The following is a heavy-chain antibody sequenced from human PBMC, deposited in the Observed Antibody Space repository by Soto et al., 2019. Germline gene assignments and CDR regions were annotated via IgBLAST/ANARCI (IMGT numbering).Heavy chain of an antibody. V-gene: IGHV3-23*01. J-gene: IGHJ4*02. CDR1: GFTFINYA. Sequence: GGSLRLSCEASGFTFINYAMSWVRQSPGKGLEWVSSISDTGGDSYYADSMDGRFTVSRDNSKNTLYLQINSLRAEDTAIHYCVRDLYRSAKMTCLDHWGQGALGTVS. D-gene: IGHD2-2*02. CDR3: VRDLYRSAKMTCLDH. CDR2: ISDTGGDS.